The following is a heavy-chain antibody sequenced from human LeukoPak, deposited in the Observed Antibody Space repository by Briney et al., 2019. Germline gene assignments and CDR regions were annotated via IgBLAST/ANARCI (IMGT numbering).Heavy chain of an antibody. CDR3: ATSGGDYYYYSLDV. V-gene: IGHV1-69*13. Sequence: GASVKVSCKASGGTFSRYAISWVRQAPGQGLEWMGGIIPVLGTTNYAQTFQNKVTITADGSTSTTYMELSSLTSEDTAVYYCATSGGDYYYYSLDVWGKGTPVTISS. D-gene: IGHD3-10*01. CDR1: GGTFSRYA. CDR2: IIPVLGTT. J-gene: IGHJ6*03.